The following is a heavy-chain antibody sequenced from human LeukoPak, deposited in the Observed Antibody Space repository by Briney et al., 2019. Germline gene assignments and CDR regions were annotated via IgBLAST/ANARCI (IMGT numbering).Heavy chain of an antibody. Sequence: GESLKISCKGSGYSFTSYWIGWVRQMPGKGLEWMGIIYPGDSDTRYSPSFQGQVTISADKSISTAYLQWSSLKASDSAMYYCARHPFSSSPPFDYWGQGTLVTVSS. V-gene: IGHV5-51*01. D-gene: IGHD6-6*01. J-gene: IGHJ4*02. CDR1: GYSFTSYW. CDR3: ARHPFSSSPPFDY. CDR2: IYPGDSDT.